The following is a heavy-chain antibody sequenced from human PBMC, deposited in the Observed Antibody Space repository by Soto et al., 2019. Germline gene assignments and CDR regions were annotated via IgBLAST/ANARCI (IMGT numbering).Heavy chain of an antibody. D-gene: IGHD3-10*01. CDR3: ARRDGRLLWFGELLSHDAFDI. CDR2: INHSGST. J-gene: IGHJ3*02. CDR1: GGSFSGYY. Sequence: QVQLQQWGAGLLKPSETLSLTCAVYGGSFSGYYWSWIRQPPGKGLEWIGEINHSGSTNYNPSLKSRVHTSIDKSKNQFSLKLSSVTAADTAVYYCARRDGRLLWFGELLSHDAFDIWGQGTMVTVSS. V-gene: IGHV4-34*01.